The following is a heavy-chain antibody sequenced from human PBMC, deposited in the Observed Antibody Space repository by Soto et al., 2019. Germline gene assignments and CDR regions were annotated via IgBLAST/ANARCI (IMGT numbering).Heavy chain of an antibody. V-gene: IGHV3-74*01. CDR2: NSREGRRI. D-gene: IGHD7-27*01. Sequence: GGYLRLFCTASGFTFSDYWIRWVRQAPGAGVVLGLHNSREGRRINYADDVKGRFSNFRDNAKNEVLLQMNNLRAEDTAVYYCARDSNLGFDPWGQGTLVTVSS. J-gene: IGHJ5*02. CDR1: GFTFSDYW. CDR3: ARDSNLGFDP.